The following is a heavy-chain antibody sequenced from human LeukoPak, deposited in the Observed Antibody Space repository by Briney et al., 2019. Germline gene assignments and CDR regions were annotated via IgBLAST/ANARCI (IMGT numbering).Heavy chain of an antibody. Sequence: PGGSLRPSCAASGFTFSSYGMHWVRQAPGKGLEWVAVIWYDGSNKYYADSVKGRFTISRDNSKNTLYLQMNSLRAEDTAVYYCAKSITGTTPGDAFDIWGQGTMVTVSS. D-gene: IGHD1-7*01. CDR2: IWYDGSNK. J-gene: IGHJ3*02. V-gene: IGHV3-33*06. CDR1: GFTFSSYG. CDR3: AKSITGTTPGDAFDI.